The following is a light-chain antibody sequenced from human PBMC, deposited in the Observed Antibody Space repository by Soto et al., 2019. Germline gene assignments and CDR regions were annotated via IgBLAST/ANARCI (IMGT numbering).Light chain of an antibody. CDR1: SSDVGGYDF. V-gene: IGLV2-11*01. CDR3: CSYAGDLAL. CDR2: DVS. J-gene: IGLJ2*01. Sequence: QSALTQPRSVSGSPGQSVTISCTGTSSDVGGYDFVSWYQQHPGKAPKLMISDVSKRPSGVPDRFSGSKSVNTASLTISGLQAEDEADYYCCSYAGDLALFGGGTKLTVL.